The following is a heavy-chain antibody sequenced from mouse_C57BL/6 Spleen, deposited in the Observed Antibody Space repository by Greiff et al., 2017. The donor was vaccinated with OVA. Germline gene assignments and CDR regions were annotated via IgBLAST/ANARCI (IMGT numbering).Heavy chain of an antibody. CDR1: GYAFSSSW. CDR3: ASSIYDGYYGYFDV. J-gene: IGHJ1*03. CDR2: IYPGDGDT. Sequence: LVESGPELVKPGASVKISCKASGYAFSSSWMNWVKQRPGKGLEWIGRIYPGDGDTNYNGKFKGKATLTADKSSSTAYMQLSSLTSEDSAVYFCASSIYDGYYGYFDVWGTGTTVTVSS. V-gene: IGHV1-82*01. D-gene: IGHD2-3*01.